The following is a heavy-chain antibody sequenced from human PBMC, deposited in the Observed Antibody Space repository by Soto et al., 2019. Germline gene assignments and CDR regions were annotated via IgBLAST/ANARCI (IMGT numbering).Heavy chain of an antibody. D-gene: IGHD2-2*01. J-gene: IGHJ4*02. V-gene: IGHV1-69*02. CDR1: GGTFSSYT. Sequence: SVKVSCKASGGTFSSYTISWARQAPGQGLEWIGRIIPILGIANYAQKFQGRVTITADKSTSTAYMELSSLRSEDTAVYYCARGRGGYCSSTSCLGDYWGQGTLVTVSS. CDR2: IIPILGIA. CDR3: ARGRGGYCSSTSCLGDY.